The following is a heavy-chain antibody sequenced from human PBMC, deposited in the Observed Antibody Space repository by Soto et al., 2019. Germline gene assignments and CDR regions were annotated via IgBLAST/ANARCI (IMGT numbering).Heavy chain of an antibody. Sequence: GGSLRLSCAASGCTVSSYGMHWVRQAPGKGLEWVAVISNEEANKNYVDSVKGRFTVSRDNSKNTLSLQMNSLRVEDTAIYYCAKGSSGYYYPHLDNWGQETPVTVSS. J-gene: IGHJ4*02. CDR1: GCTVSSYG. D-gene: IGHD3-22*01. CDR3: AKGSSGYYYPHLDN. V-gene: IGHV3-30*18. CDR2: ISNEEANK.